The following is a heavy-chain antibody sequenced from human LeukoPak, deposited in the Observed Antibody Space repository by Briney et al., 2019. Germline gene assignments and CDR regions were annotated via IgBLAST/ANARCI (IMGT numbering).Heavy chain of an antibody. CDR3: ASAQSIAAAGNLNWFDP. J-gene: IGHJ5*02. Sequence: SVKVSCKASGGTFSSYAISWVRQAPGQELEWMGGIIPIFGTANYAQKFQGRVTITADESTSTAYMELSSLRSEDTAVYYCASAQSIAAAGNLNWFDPWGQGALVTVSS. D-gene: IGHD6-13*01. CDR2: IIPIFGTA. V-gene: IGHV1-69*13. CDR1: GGTFSSYA.